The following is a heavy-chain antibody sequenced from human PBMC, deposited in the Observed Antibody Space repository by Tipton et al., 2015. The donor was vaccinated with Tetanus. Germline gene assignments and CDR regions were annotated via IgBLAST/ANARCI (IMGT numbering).Heavy chain of an antibody. D-gene: IGHD3-22*01. Sequence: SLRLSCSASGFPFTTYWMHWVRQAPGKGLVWVSHISSDGSDTNYADSVKGRFTISRDNAKNTLYLQMNSLRVEDTAVYYCARVVRSSFDPSRYYRATDYWGQGTLVTVS. J-gene: IGHJ4*02. V-gene: IGHV3-74*01. CDR2: ISSDGSDT. CDR1: GFPFTTYW. CDR3: ARVVRSSFDPSRYYRATDY.